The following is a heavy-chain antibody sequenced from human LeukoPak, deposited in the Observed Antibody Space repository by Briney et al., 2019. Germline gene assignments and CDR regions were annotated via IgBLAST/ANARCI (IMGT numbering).Heavy chain of an antibody. V-gene: IGHV1-69*13. CDR3: ARGLRGSPDVVRTMVRGVPPPYYYYMDV. J-gene: IGHJ6*03. Sequence: ASVKVSCKASGGTFSSYAINWVRQAPGQGLEWMGGIIPIFGTANYAQNFQGRVTITADESTSTAYMELSSLRSEDTAVYYCARGLRGSPDVVRTMVRGVPPPYYYYMDVWGKGTTVTISS. D-gene: IGHD3-10*01. CDR2: IIPIFGTA. CDR1: GGTFSSYA.